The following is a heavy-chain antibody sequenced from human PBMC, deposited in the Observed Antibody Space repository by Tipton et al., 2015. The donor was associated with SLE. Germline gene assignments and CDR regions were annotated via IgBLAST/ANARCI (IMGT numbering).Heavy chain of an antibody. Sequence: SLRLSCAASGFTFSSYGMHWVRQAPGKGLEWVAFIRYDGSNKYYADSVKGRFTISRDNSKNTLYLQMNSLRAEDTAVYYCAKGPIAAGAFDIWGQGTMVTVSS. CDR2: IRYDGSNK. CDR3: AKGPIAAGAFDI. V-gene: IGHV3-30*02. J-gene: IGHJ3*02. D-gene: IGHD6-13*01. CDR1: GFTFSSYG.